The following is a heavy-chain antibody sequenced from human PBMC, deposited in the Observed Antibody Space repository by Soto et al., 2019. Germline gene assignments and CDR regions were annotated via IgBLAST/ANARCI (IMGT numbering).Heavy chain of an antibody. J-gene: IGHJ4*02. CDR2: IYWDDDK. CDR1: GFSLTTSGVG. V-gene: IGHV2-5*02. D-gene: IGHD5-18*01. CDR3: AHRGYMYGNWDHGYFGY. Sequence: QITLKESGPTRVKPTQTLALTCTFSGFSLTTSGVGVGWIRKTPGKALEWLAVIYWDDDKRYNPSLKNRLTITKDTSKNQVVLIMADMDPVDTATYFCAHRGYMYGNWDHGYFGYWGQGTLVTVSS.